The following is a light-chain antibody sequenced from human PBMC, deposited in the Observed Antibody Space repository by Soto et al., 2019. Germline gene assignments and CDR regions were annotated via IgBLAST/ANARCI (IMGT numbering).Light chain of an antibody. V-gene: IGKV1-5*03. CDR1: QTISSW. J-gene: IGKJ2*01. CDR3: QQYSSYYPYT. Sequence: DIHMTQSPSTLSGSVGYRVTITCRASQTISSWLAWYQQKPVKAPKLLXYEASTLHSGVPSRFSGSGSGTEFTLVISRLQHDDLANYYCQQYSSYYPYTFGQGTKVDIK. CDR2: EAS.